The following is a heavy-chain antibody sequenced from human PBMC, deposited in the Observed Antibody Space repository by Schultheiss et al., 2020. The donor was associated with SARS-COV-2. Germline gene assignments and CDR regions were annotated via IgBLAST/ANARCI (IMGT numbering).Heavy chain of an antibody. J-gene: IGHJ4*02. CDR2: IWYDGSNK. CDR1: GFTFSSYW. V-gene: IGHV3-33*06. CDR3: AKTGSKLTVGAKYYFDY. Sequence: GGSLRLSCAASGFTFSSYWMSWVRQAPGKGLEWVAVIWYDGSNKYYADSVKGRFTISRDNSKNTLYLQMNSLRAEDTAVYYCAKTGSKLTVGAKYYFDYWGQGTLVTVSS. D-gene: IGHD1-26*01.